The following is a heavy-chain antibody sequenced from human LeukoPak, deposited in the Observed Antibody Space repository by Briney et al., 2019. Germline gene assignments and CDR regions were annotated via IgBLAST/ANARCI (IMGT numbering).Heavy chain of an antibody. J-gene: IGHJ3*02. CDR2: INAGNGNT. Sequence: ASVKVSCKASGYTFTSYAMHWVRQAPGQRLEWMGWINAGNGNTKYSQEFQGRVTITRDTSASTAYMELSSLRSDDTAVYYCARSGWGNRQAFDIWGQGTMVTVSS. CDR1: GYTFTSYA. V-gene: IGHV1-3*01. D-gene: IGHD6-19*01. CDR3: ARSGWGNRQAFDI.